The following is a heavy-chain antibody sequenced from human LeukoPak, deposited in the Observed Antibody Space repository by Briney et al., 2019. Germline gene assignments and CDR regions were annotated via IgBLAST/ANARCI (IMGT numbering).Heavy chain of an antibody. D-gene: IGHD2-21*02. CDR2: IYYSGST. J-gene: IGHJ2*01. CDR3: ARDRGVVVTARRDWYFDL. CDR1: GGSISSYY. Sequence: SETLSLTCTVSGGSISSYYWSWIRQPPGKGLEWIGYIYYSGSTNYNPSLKSRVTISVDTSKNQFSLKLSSVTAADTAVYYCARDRGVVVTARRDWYFDLWGRGTLVPVSS. V-gene: IGHV4-59*01.